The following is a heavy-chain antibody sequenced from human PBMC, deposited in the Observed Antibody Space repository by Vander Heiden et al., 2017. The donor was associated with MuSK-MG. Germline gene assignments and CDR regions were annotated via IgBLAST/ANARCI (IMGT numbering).Heavy chain of an antibody. CDR1: GCTFSSYV. J-gene: IGHJ6*03. CDR3: AKEGRYFDWLSTLRPYYYYYYMDV. D-gene: IGHD3-9*01. CDR2: ISYDGSNK. Sequence: QVQLVESGGGVVQPGRSLRLSCAASGCTFSSYVMHWVRQAPGKGLEWVAVISYDGSNKYYADSVKGRFTISRDNSKNTLYLQMNSLRAEDTAVYYCAKEGRYFDWLSTLRPYYYYYYMDVWGKGTTVTVSS. V-gene: IGHV3-30*18.